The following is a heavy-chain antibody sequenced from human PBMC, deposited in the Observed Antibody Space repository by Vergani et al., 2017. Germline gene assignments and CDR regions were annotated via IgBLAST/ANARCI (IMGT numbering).Heavy chain of an antibody. CDR1: GYTFTSYG. CDR2: ISAYNGNT. Sequence: QVQLVQSGAEVKKPGASVKVSCKASGYTFTSYGISWVRQAPGQGLEWMGWISAYNGNTNYAQKLQGRVTMTTDTSTSTAYMELRSLRSDDTAVYYGARNRIAAALYYYYGMDVWGQGTTVTVSS. J-gene: IGHJ6*02. D-gene: IGHD6-13*01. CDR3: ARNRIAAALYYYYGMDV. V-gene: IGHV1-18*01.